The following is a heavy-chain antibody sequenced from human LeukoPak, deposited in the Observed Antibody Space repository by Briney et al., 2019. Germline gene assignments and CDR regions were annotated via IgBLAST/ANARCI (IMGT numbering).Heavy chain of an antibody. D-gene: IGHD3-10*01. CDR3: ARGALWGNYNFDY. J-gene: IGHJ4*02. V-gene: IGHV4-30-4*08. CDR1: GGSISSGDYY. CDR2: IYYSGST. Sequence: SQTLSLTCTVSGGSISSGDYYWSWIRRPPGKGLEWIGYIYYSGSTYYNPSLKSRFTISVDTSKNQFSLKLSSVPAADTAVYYCARGALWGNYNFDYWGQGTLVTVSS.